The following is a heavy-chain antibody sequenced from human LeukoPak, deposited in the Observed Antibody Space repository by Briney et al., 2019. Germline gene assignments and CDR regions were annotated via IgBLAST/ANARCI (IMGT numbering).Heavy chain of an antibody. V-gene: IGHV3-7*03. J-gene: IGHJ4*02. D-gene: IGHD5-24*01. Sequence: TGGSLRLSCAASGFIFSSYWMAWVRQAPGKGLEWVANIKEDGSDKNYVDSVKGRFTISRDNAKNSLSLQMNSLRAEDMALYYCAKVGGYNEFDYWGQGTLVTVSS. CDR1: GFIFSSYW. CDR2: IKEDGSDK. CDR3: AKVGGYNEFDY.